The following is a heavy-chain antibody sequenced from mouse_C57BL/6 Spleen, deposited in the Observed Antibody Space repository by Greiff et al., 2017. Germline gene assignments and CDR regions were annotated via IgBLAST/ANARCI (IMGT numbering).Heavy chain of an antibody. V-gene: IGHV1-50*01. D-gene: IGHD2-12*01. Sequence: QVQLKESGAELVKPGASVKLSCKASGYTFTSYWMQWVKQRPGQGLEWIGEIDPSDSYTNYNQKFKGKATLTVDTSSSPAYMQLSSLTSEDSAVYYCARRLRYSNDPCYWGQGTTLTVSS. CDR3: ARRLRYSNDPCY. CDR2: IDPSDSYT. J-gene: IGHJ2*01. CDR1: GYTFTSYW.